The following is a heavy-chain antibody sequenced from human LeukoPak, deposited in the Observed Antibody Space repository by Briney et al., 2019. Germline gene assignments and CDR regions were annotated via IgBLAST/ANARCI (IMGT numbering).Heavy chain of an antibody. V-gene: IGHV4-34*01. J-gene: IGHJ4*02. D-gene: IGHD3-3*01. Sequence: PSETLSLTCAVYGGSFSAHYWSCIRQPPGEGLEWIGEINHVGSTNYNPSLKSRVTISIDTSKNQCSLKLSSVTAADTAVYYCARAAGFTDYWGQGILVTVSS. CDR3: ARAAGFTDY. CDR2: INHVGST. CDR1: GGSFSAHY.